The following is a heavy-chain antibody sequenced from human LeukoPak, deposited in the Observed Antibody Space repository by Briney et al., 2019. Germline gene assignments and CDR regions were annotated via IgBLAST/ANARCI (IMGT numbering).Heavy chain of an antibody. Sequence: GGSLRLSCAASGFTFSSYWMHWVRQAPGKGLVWVSRISNDGGNTSYADSVKGRFTISRDSSKNTLYLQMNNLRAEDTAVYYCAKGRRAPLVGTTTKSWLDYWGQGTLVTVSS. D-gene: IGHD1-26*01. CDR1: GFTFSSYW. J-gene: IGHJ4*02. CDR3: AKGRRAPLVGTTTKSWLDY. CDR2: ISNDGGNT. V-gene: IGHV3-74*01.